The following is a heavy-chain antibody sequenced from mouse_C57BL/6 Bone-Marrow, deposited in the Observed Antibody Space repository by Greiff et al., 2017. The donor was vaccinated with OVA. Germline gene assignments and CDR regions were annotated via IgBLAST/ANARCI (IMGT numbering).Heavy chain of an antibody. V-gene: IGHV1-81*01. Sequence: QVQLKESGAELARPGASVKLSCKASGYTFTSYGISWVKQRPGQGLEWIGEIYPRSGNTYYNETFKGKATLTADKSSSTAYMELRSLTSEDSAVYFCARFPIYDFAIDDWGQGTSVTVSS. J-gene: IGHJ4*01. CDR2: IYPRSGNT. D-gene: IGHD1-1*01. CDR3: ARFPIYDFAIDD. CDR1: GYTFTSYG.